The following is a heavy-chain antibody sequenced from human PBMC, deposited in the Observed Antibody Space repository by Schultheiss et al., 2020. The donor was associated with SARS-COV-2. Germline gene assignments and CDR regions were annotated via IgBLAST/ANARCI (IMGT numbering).Heavy chain of an antibody. J-gene: IGHJ4*02. D-gene: IGHD5-24*01. Sequence: SETLSLTCAVYGGSFSGYYWSWIRQPPGKGLEWIGSIYYSGSTYYNPSLKSRVTISVDTSKNQFSLKLSSVTAADTAVYYCARDSGDGYKQNYFDYWGQGTLVTVSS. V-gene: IGHV4-34*01. CDR3: ARDSGDGYKQNYFDY. CDR2: IYYSGST. CDR1: GGSFSGYY.